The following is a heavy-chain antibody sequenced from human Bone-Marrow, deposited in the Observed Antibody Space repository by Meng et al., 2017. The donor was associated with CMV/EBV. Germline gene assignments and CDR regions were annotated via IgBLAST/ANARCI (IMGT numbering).Heavy chain of an antibody. CDR2: MNPNSGNT. V-gene: IGHV1-8*01. D-gene: IGHD3-10*01. CDR3: ARGTRSPDY. J-gene: IGHJ4*02. Sequence: ASVKVSCKASGYMFISYYIHWVRQATGQGLEWMGWMNPNSGNTGYAQKFQGRVTMTRNTSTSTAYMELSSLRSEDTALYYCARGTRSPDYWGQGTLVTVSS. CDR1: GYMFISYY.